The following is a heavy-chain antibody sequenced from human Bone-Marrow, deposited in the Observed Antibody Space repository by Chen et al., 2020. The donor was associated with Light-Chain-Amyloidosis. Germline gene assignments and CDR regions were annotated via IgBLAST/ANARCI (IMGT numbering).Heavy chain of an antibody. D-gene: IGHD3-22*01. CDR2: FDPEDGET. CDR3: ATGRYYYDSSGYYYDYYYMDV. V-gene: IGHV1-24*01. J-gene: IGHJ6*03. Sequence: QVQLVQSGAEVKKPGASVKVSCKVSGYTLTELSMHWVRQAPGKGLGWMGGFDPEDGETIYAQKFQGRVTMTEDTSTDTAYMELSSLRSEDTAVYYCATGRYYYDSSGYYYDYYYMDVWGKGTTVTVSS. CDR1: GYTLTELS.